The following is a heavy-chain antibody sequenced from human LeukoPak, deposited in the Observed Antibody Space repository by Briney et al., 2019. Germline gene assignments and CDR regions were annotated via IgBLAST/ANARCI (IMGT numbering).Heavy chain of an antibody. CDR3: ARALLLDLLWCGVAFDY. Sequence: GGSLRLSCAASGFTFSSYAMHWVRQAPGKGLEWVAVISYDGSNKYYADSVKGRFTISRDNSKNTLYLQMNSLRAEDTAVYYCARALLLDLLWCGVAFDYWGQGTLVTVSS. D-gene: IGHD3-10*01. J-gene: IGHJ4*02. CDR1: GFTFSSYA. V-gene: IGHV3-30*04. CDR2: ISYDGSNK.